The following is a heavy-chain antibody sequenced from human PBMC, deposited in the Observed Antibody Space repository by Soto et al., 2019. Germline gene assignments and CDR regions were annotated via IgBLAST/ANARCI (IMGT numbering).Heavy chain of an antibody. CDR3: AKAPNYYGSGSYSVWFDP. V-gene: IGHV3-23*01. D-gene: IGHD3-10*01. J-gene: IGHJ5*02. CDR1: GFTFSSYA. Sequence: GGSLRLSCAASGFTFSSYAMSWVRQAPGKGLEWVSAISGSGGSTYYADSVKGRFTISRDNSKNTLYLQMNSLRAEDTAVYYCAKAPNYYGSGSYSVWFDPWGLGTLVTVSS. CDR2: ISGSGGST.